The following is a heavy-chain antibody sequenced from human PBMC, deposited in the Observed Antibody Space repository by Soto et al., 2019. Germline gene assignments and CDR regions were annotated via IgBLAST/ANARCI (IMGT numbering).Heavy chain of an antibody. CDR1: GYTFTSYD. J-gene: IGHJ5*02. CDR3: ASERPRTTSTGFDP. Sequence: QVQLVQSGAEVKKPGASVKVSCKASGYTFTSYDINWVRQATGHGLEWMGWMNPNSGNTVYAQKFQGRVTMTRDTSRRTVTTAPRTLRSEDPAGYYCASERPRTTSTGFDPWGQGTQVPVSS. CDR2: MNPNSGNT. D-gene: IGHD1-7*01. V-gene: IGHV1-8*01.